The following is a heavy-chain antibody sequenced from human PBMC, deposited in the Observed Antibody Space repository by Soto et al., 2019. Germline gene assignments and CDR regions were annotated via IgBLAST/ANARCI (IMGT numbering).Heavy chain of an antibody. D-gene: IGHD3-10*01. J-gene: IGHJ4*02. CDR2: INPILSMS. Sequence: QVQLVQSGAEVKRPGSSVKVSCKASGDTFTFYSINWVRQAPGLGLEWMGRINPILSMSNYAQRCQGRVTMTAGKSTSTAYMELSSLRSEDTAIYYCASSYGSGYRAFDYWGQGALVTVSS. CDR3: ASSYGSGYRAFDY. V-gene: IGHV1-69*02. CDR1: GDTFTFYS.